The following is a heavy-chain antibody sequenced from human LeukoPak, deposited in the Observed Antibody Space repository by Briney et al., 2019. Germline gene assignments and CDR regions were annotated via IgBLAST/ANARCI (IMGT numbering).Heavy chain of an antibody. Sequence: SETLSLTCTVSGGSISSSTYYWGWIRQPPGKGLEWIGSINYSGNTYYNPSLKSRVTISVDTSKNQFSLRPSSVTAADTAVYYCASPSISSSTYDYWGQGTLVTVSS. CDR2: INYSGNT. CDR1: GGSISSSTYY. D-gene: IGHD6-6*01. V-gene: IGHV4-39*01. J-gene: IGHJ4*02. CDR3: ASPSISSSTYDY.